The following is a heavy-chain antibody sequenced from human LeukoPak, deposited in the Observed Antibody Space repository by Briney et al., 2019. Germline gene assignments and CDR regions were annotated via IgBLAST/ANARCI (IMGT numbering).Heavy chain of an antibody. CDR1: GYTFTGYY. J-gene: IGHJ4*02. D-gene: IGHD3-10*01. CDR3: ARVTTMIRGVIIGFAY. Sequence: ASVKVSCKASGYTFTGYYIHWVRQAPGQGLEWMGWISPTSGATNYTQKFQGRVTMARDTSISTAYMELSSLRSDDTAIYYCARVTTMIRGVIIGFAYWGQGTLVTVSS. CDR2: ISPTSGAT. V-gene: IGHV1-2*02.